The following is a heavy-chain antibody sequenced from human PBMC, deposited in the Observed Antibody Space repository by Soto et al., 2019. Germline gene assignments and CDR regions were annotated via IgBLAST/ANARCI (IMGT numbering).Heavy chain of an antibody. V-gene: IGHV1-46*01. CDR3: ARAGATPRTDHYYYGMDV. CDR2: INPSGGST. D-gene: IGHD1-26*01. J-gene: IGHJ6*02. Sequence: ASVKVSCKASGYTFTSYYMHWVRQAPVQGLEWMGIINPSGGSTSYAQKFQGRVTMTRDTSTSTVYMELSSLRSEDTAVYYCARAGATPRTDHYYYGMDVWGQAPTVTVSS. CDR1: GYTFTSYY.